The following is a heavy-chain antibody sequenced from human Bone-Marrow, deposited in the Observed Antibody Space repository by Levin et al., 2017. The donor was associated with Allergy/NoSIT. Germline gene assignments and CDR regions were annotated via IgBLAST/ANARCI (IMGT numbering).Heavy chain of an antibody. Sequence: GASVKVSCKASGYTFTSYGISWVRQAPGQGLEWMGWISAYNGNTNYAQKLQGRVTMTTDTSTSTAYMELRCLRSDDTAVYYCARDFVTMVRGVYDEFDNWGQGTMVTVSS. CDR3: ARDFVTMVRGVYDEFDN. CDR2: ISAYNGNT. V-gene: IGHV1-18*01. D-gene: IGHD3-10*01. CDR1: GYTFTSYG. J-gene: IGHJ3*02.